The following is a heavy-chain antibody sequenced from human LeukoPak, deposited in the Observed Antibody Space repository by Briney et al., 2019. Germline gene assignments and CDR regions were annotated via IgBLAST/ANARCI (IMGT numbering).Heavy chain of an antibody. V-gene: IGHV3-23*01. J-gene: IGHJ4*02. CDR1: GFTFSSYA. Sequence: GGSLRLSCAASGFTFSSYAMSWVRQAPGKGLEWVSAISGSGGSTYYADSVKGRFTISRDNSKNTLYLQMNSLRAEDTAVYYCAKVGGDHSSGRYPLDYWGQGTLVTVSS. CDR2: ISGSGGST. CDR3: AKVGGDHSSGRYPLDY. D-gene: IGHD6-19*01.